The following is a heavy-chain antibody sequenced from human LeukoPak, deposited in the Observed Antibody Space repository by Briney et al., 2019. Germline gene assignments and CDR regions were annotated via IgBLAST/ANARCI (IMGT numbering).Heavy chain of an antibody. Sequence: PGGSLRLSCAAPGFTFSSYAMSWVRQAPGKGLEWVSAISGSGGSTYYADSVKGRFTISRDNSKNTLYLQMNSLRAEDTAVYYCAKDPSSIAARPVDYWGQGTLVTVSS. D-gene: IGHD6-6*01. CDR2: ISGSGGST. J-gene: IGHJ4*02. CDR3: AKDPSSIAARPVDY. V-gene: IGHV3-23*01. CDR1: GFTFSSYA.